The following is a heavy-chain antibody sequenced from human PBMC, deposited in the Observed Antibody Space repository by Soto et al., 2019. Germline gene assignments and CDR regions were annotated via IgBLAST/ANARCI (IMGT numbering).Heavy chain of an antibody. Sequence: PGGSLILSCAASGFTFEDYAMHWVRQAPGKGLEWVSGISWNSGSIGYADSVKGRFTISRDNAKNSLYLQMNSLRAEDTALYYCAKDMAPDVVPSSVLDYWGQGTLVTVSS. CDR1: GFTFEDYA. CDR2: ISWNSGSI. J-gene: IGHJ4*02. CDR3: AKDMAPDVVPSSVLDY. D-gene: IGHD2-21*01. V-gene: IGHV3-9*01.